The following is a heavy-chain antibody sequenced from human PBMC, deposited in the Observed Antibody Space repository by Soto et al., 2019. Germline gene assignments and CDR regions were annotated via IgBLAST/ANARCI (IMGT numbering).Heavy chain of an antibody. D-gene: IGHD6-25*01. CDR2: IRSKAYGGTT. CDR3: TRDIAATTSWFDP. V-gene: IGHV3-49*03. CDR1: GFTFGDYA. Sequence: PGGSLRLSCTASGFTFGDYAMSWFRQAPGKGLEWVGFIRSKAYGGTTEYAASVKGRFTISRDDSKSIAYLQMNSLKTEDTAVYYCTRDIAATTSWFDPWGQGTLVTVSS. J-gene: IGHJ5*02.